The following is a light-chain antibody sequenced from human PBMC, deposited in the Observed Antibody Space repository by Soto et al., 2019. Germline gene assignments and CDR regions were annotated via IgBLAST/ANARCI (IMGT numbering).Light chain of an antibody. J-gene: IGKJ2*01. CDR2: DAS. CDR3: QQRSNWPPYT. V-gene: IGKV3-11*01. Sequence: EIVLTQSTATLSLSPGERATLSCRASQSVSSYLAWYQQKPGQAPRLLIYDASNRATGIPARFSGSGSGTDFTLIISSLEPEDFAVYYCQQRSNWPPYTFGQGTKLEIK. CDR1: QSVSSY.